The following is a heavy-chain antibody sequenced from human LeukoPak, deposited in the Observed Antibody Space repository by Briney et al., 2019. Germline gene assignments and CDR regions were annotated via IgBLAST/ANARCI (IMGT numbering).Heavy chain of an antibody. Sequence: GGSLRLSCAASGFTFSSYSMNWVRQAPGKGLEWVSYISSSSSTIYYADSVKGRFTISRDNAKNSLYLQMNSLRAEDTAVYYCATTAAGTGYWGQGTLVTVSS. CDR2: ISSSSSTI. CDR3: ATTAAGTGY. CDR1: GFTFSSYS. D-gene: IGHD6-13*01. J-gene: IGHJ4*02. V-gene: IGHV3-48*04.